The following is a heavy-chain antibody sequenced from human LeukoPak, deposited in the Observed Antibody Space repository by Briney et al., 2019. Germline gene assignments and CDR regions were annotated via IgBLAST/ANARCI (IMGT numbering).Heavy chain of an antibody. CDR3: ARDRDGMGV. CDR2: IYYSGRT. CDR1: GGSIGSHY. V-gene: IGHV4-59*11. Sequence: SETLSLTCTVSGGSIGSHYWNWIRQPPGKGLEWIGYIYYSGRTNYNPSLKSRVTISVDTSKSQFSLKLTSVSAADTAVYFCARDRDGMGVWGQGTTVTVSS. J-gene: IGHJ6*02.